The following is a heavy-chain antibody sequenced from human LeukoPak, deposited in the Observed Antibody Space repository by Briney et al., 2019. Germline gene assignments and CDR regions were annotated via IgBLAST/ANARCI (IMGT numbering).Heavy chain of an antibody. D-gene: IGHD2-8*01. CDR2: ISAYNGNT. J-gene: IGHJ6*02. V-gene: IGHV1-18*01. Sequence: ASVKVSCKASGYTFTSYGISWVRQAPGQGLDWMGWISAYNGNTNYAQKLQGRVTMTTNTSTSTAYMELRSLSSGDTAVYYCARTPPIVLMVYALDVWGQGNTVTVSS. CDR3: ARTPPIVLMVYALDV. CDR1: GYTFTSYG.